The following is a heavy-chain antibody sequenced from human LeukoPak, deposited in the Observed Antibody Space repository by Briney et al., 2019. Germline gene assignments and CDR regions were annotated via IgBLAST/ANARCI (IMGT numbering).Heavy chain of an antibody. CDR1: GYTFTSYG. CDR3: ARDHDYGVFPPLVGMDV. D-gene: IGHD4/OR15-4a*01. V-gene: IGHV1-18*01. Sequence: GASVKVSCKASGYTFTSYGISWVRQAPGQGLEGMGWISAYNGNTNYAQKLQGRVTMTTDTSTSKAYMELRSLRSDDTAVYYCARDHDYGVFPPLVGMDVWGQGTTVTVSS. CDR2: ISAYNGNT. J-gene: IGHJ6*02.